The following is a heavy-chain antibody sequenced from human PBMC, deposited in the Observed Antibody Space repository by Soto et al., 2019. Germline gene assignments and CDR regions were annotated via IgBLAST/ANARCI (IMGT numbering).Heavy chain of an antibody. J-gene: IGHJ5*02. Sequence: QVQLQQWGAGLLKPSETLSLTCAVYGGSFSGYYWSWIRQPPGKGLEWMGEINHSGSTNYNPSLKSRVTISVDTSKNQFSLKLSSVTAADTAVYYCARADFWSGYYPRHWFDPWGQGTLVTVSS. D-gene: IGHD3-3*01. CDR3: ARADFWSGYYPRHWFDP. V-gene: IGHV4-34*01. CDR1: GGSFSGYY. CDR2: INHSGST.